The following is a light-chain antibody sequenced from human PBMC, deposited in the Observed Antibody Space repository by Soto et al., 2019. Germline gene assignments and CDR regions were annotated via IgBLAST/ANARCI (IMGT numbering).Light chain of an antibody. CDR2: AAS. CDR1: QSISRY. V-gene: IGKV1-39*01. J-gene: IGKJ1*01. Sequence: DIQMTQSPSSLSASVGDRITITCRASQSISRYLNWYQHKPGKAPKLLINAASSLERGVPSRFSGGGSETDFTLNISSLQPDDFANYYCQQNYRATPWTFGQGTRWIS. CDR3: QQNYRATPWT.